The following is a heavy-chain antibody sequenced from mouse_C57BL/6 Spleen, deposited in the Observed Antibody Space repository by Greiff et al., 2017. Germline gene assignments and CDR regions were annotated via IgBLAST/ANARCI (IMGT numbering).Heavy chain of an antibody. CDR1: GYTFTSYW. Sequence: QVQLQQPGAELVKPGASVKLSCKASGYTFTSYWMPWVKQRPGQGLEWIGNINPSSGGTNYNEKFKSKATLTVDKSSSTAYMQLSSLTSEDAAVYYGARTRDDGAMDYWGQGTSVTVAS. D-gene: IGHD1-2*01. CDR2: INPSSGGT. J-gene: IGHJ4*01. V-gene: IGHV1-53*01. CDR3: ARTRDDGAMDY.